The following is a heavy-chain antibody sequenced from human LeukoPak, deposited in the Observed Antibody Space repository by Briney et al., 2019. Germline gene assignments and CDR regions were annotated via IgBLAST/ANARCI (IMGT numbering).Heavy chain of an antibody. CDR1: GYTFTNYD. Sequence: ASAKVSCKASGYTFTNYDINWVRQATGQGLEWMGWMNPNSGNTGYAQKFQGRVTMTRNTSISTAYMELSSLRSEDTAVYYCASPKVVSGGMDVWGQGTTVTVSS. CDR2: MNPNSGNT. D-gene: IGHD4-23*01. J-gene: IGHJ6*02. V-gene: IGHV1-8*01. CDR3: ASPKVVSGGMDV.